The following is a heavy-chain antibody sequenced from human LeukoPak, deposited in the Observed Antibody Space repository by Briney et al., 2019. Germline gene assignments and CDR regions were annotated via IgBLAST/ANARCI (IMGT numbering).Heavy chain of an antibody. Sequence: GASVTVSFTASGYTFTSYYMHWVRQAPGQGLEWMGIINPSGGSASYAQKFQGRVTMTRDMSTSTVYMELSSLRSEDTAVYYCARDRLNWFDPWGQGTLVTVSS. CDR2: INPSGGSA. V-gene: IGHV1-46*01. J-gene: IGHJ5*02. CDR3: ARDRLNWFDP. CDR1: GYTFTSYY.